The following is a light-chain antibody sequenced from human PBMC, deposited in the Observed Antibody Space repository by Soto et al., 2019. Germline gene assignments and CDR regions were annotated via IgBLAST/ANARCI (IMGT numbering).Light chain of an antibody. CDR3: QQYNSYPWT. J-gene: IGKJ1*01. CDR2: HAS. CDR1: QSISSW. V-gene: IGKV1-5*01. Sequence: DIQMTQSPSTLSASVGDRVTITCRASQSISSWLAWYQQKPGKAPNLLIHHASSLQSGVPSRFSGSGSGTEFTLTISSLQPDDFATYYCQQYNSYPWTFGQGTKVDIK.